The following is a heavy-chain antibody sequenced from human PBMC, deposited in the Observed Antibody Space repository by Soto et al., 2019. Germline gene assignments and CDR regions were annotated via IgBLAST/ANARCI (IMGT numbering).Heavy chain of an antibody. CDR2: IYHSGST. CDR1: GGSISSGGYS. V-gene: IGHV4-30-2*01. J-gene: IGHJ5*02. D-gene: IGHD3-10*01. CDR3: ARGSMVRGVITRGSLVPNWFDP. Sequence: SETLSLTCAVSGGSISSGGYSWSWIRQPPGKGLEWIGYIYHSGSTYYNPSLKSRVTLSVDRSKNQFSLKLSSVTAAVTAVYYCARGSMVRGVITRGSLVPNWFDPWGQGTLVTVSS.